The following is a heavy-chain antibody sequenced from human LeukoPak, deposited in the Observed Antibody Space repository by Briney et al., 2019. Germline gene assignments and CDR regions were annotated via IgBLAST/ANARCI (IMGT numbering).Heavy chain of an antibody. CDR2: ISWNSGSI. D-gene: IGHD3-22*01. Sequence: GGSLRLSCAASGFTFDDYAMPWVRQAPGKGLEWVSGISWNSGSIGYADSVKGRFTISRDNAKNSLYLQMNSLRAEDTALYYCAKALRDSSGRPYWYFDLWGRGTLVTVSS. V-gene: IGHV3-9*01. J-gene: IGHJ2*01. CDR3: AKALRDSSGRPYWYFDL. CDR1: GFTFDDYA.